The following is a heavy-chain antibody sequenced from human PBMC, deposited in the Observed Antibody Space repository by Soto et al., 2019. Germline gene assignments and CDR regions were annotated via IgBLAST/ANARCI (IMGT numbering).Heavy chain of an antibody. CDR1: GFTFSSYG. CDR3: AKDLLGPGRAYDMDV. J-gene: IGHJ6*02. D-gene: IGHD7-27*01. V-gene: IGHV3-30*18. Sequence: QVQLVESGGGVVQPGRSLRLSCVASGFTFSSYGMHWVRQAPGKGLEWVAVISYDGSNKYYADSVKGRFTISRDNSKNTRYLQMNSLRAEDTAVYYCAKDLLGPGRAYDMDVWGQGTTVTVSS. CDR2: ISYDGSNK.